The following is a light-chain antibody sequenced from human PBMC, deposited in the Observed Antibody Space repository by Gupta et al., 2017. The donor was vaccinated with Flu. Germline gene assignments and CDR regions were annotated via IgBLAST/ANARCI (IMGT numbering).Light chain of an antibody. CDR2: DAS. J-gene: IGKJ2*01. CDR3: QQYGSSPPFT. Sequence: EIVLTQSPGTLSLSPGERATLSCGASQSVNSNYLAWYQQRPGRAPRLLIYDASSRATGIPDRFSGSGYGTEFTLTISRREPEDFAVYCCQQYGSSPPFTFGQGTKLEI. CDR1: QSVNSNY. V-gene: IGKV3D-20*01.